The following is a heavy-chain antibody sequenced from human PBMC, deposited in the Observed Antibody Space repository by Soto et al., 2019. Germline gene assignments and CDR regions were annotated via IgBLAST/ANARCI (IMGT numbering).Heavy chain of an antibody. Sequence: QVQLQESGPGLVKPSQTLSLTCPVSGGSISSGGYYWSCIRQHPGKGLEWIGYSYYSGSTYYNPSLKSRVTISVDTSKNQFSLKLSSVTAADTAVYYCARDFQQLYGNWFDPGGQVTLVTVSS. D-gene: IGHD6-13*01. V-gene: IGHV4-31*03. CDR2: SYYSGST. CDR3: ARDFQQLYGNWFDP. CDR1: GGSISSGGYY. J-gene: IGHJ5*02.